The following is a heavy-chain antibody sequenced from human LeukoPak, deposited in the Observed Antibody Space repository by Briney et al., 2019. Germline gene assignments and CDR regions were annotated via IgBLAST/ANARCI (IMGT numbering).Heavy chain of an antibody. J-gene: IGHJ4*02. Sequence: SETLSLTCGVYGASFSGHYRSWIRQPPGKGLEWIGEINHSGSTNYNPSLKSRVTISADTSKNQFSLKLSSVTAADTAVYYCAAGGVDYYGSGSYYNGPIDYWGQGTLVTVSS. CDR2: INHSGST. V-gene: IGHV4-34*01. D-gene: IGHD3-10*01. CDR3: AAGGVDYYGSGSYYNGPIDY. CDR1: GASFSGHY.